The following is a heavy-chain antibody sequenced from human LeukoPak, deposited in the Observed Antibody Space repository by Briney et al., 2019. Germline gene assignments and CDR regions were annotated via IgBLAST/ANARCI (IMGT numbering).Heavy chain of an antibody. CDR1: GGSIRSYY. CDR3: ARVRGVAYSSFDMDV. Sequence: SETLSLTCTVSGGSIRSYYWSWIRQSPGKGLEWIAYMYHSGVTNYNLSLKSRVTISIDASKNQFSLKLSSVTAADTAVCYCARVRGVAYSSFDMDVWGPGTTVTVSS. D-gene: IGHD3-10*01. J-gene: IGHJ6*02. V-gene: IGHV4-59*12. CDR2: MYHSGVT.